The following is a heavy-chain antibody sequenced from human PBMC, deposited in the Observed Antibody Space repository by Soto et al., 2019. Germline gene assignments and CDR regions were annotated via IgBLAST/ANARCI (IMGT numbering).Heavy chain of an antibody. J-gene: IGHJ3*02. V-gene: IGHV4-4*02. D-gene: IGHD3-10*01. CDR1: SGSTSSSNW. CDR2: IYHSGST. Sequence: SETLSLTWAVSSGSTSSSNWWSWVRQPPGKGLEWIGEIYHSGSTNYNPSLKSRVTISVDKSKNQFSLKLSSVTAADTAVYYCARVLTYYYSSGSDDAFDIFAQGTMVTVS. CDR3: ARVLTYYYSSGSDDAFDI.